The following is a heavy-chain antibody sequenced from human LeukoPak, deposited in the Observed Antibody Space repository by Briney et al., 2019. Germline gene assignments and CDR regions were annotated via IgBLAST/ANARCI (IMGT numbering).Heavy chain of an antibody. J-gene: IGHJ4*02. CDR3: AKGGSIAVAGTVRY. D-gene: IGHD6-19*01. CDR1: GFTFDDYA. CDR2: ISWNSGSI. V-gene: IGHV3-9*01. Sequence: PGGSLRLSCAASGFTFDDYAMHWVRQAPGKGLEWVSGISWNSGSIGYADSVKGRFTISRDNAKNSLYLQMNSLRAEDTALYYCAKGGSIAVAGTVRYWGQGTLVTVSS.